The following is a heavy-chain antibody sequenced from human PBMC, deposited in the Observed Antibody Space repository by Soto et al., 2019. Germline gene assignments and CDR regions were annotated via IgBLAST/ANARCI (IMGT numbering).Heavy chain of an antibody. CDR3: ASGIVVVVAGPNDAFAI. Sequence: QVQLVQSGAEVKKPGASVKVSCKASGYTFTSYGISWVRQAPGQGLEWMGWISAYNGNTNYAQKLQGRVTMTTDTSTSPAYMELRSLRSDDTAVYYCASGIVVVVAGPNDAFAIWGQGTMFTVSP. V-gene: IGHV1-18*01. CDR2: ISAYNGNT. J-gene: IGHJ3*02. CDR1: GYTFTSYG. D-gene: IGHD2-15*01.